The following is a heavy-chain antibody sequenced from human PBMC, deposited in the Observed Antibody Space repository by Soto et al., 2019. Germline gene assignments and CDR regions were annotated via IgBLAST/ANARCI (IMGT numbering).Heavy chain of an antibody. Sequence: LRLSCAASGFTFSSYAMHWVRQAPGKGLEWVAVISYDGSNKYYADSVKGRFTISRDNSKNTLYLQMNSLRAEGTAVYYCARAMVRGVIIPNYYYGMDVWGQGTTVTVSS. D-gene: IGHD3-10*01. CDR3: ARAMVRGVIIPNYYYGMDV. V-gene: IGHV3-30-3*01. CDR1: GFTFSSYA. J-gene: IGHJ6*02. CDR2: ISYDGSNK.